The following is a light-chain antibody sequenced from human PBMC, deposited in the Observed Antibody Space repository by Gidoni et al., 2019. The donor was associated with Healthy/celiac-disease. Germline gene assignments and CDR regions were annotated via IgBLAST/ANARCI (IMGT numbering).Light chain of an antibody. J-gene: IGKJ4*01. Sequence: DIVMTQSPDSLAVSLGERATIHCKSSQSVLYSSNNKNYLALYQQKPGQPPKLLIYWASTRESGFPDRFSCSGSGTDFTLTISSLQAEDVAVYYCQQYYSTPLTFGGGTKVEIK. CDR1: QSVLYSSNNKNY. CDR3: QQYYSTPLT. CDR2: WAS. V-gene: IGKV4-1*01.